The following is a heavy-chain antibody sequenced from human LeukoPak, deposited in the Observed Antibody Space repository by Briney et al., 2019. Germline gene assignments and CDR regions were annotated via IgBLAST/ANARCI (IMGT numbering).Heavy chain of an antibody. CDR2: IYYSGST. J-gene: IGHJ3*02. CDR1: GGSISSSSYY. Sequence: SETLSLTCTVSGGSISSSSYYWGWIRQPPGKGLEWIGSIYYSGSTYYNPSLKSRVTMSVDTSTPPFSLKLSSVPAADTAVYYCARDLITMIVVPDAFDIWGQGTMVTVSS. D-gene: IGHD3-22*01. CDR3: ARDLITMIVVPDAFDI. V-gene: IGHV4-39*07.